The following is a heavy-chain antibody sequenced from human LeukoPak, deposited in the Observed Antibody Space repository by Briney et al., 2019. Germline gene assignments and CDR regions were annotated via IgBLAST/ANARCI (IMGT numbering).Heavy chain of an antibody. CDR2: IYTSGST. J-gene: IGHJ4*02. CDR3: ARGSSQLEPFDY. Sequence: PSETLSLTCTVSGGSFSNYYWSWIRQPAGKGLEWIGRIYTSGSTNYNPSLKSRIAMSVDTSKNQFSLKLSSMTAADTAVYYCARGSSQLEPFDYWGQGTLVTVSS. D-gene: IGHD6-6*01. V-gene: IGHV4-4*07. CDR1: GGSFSNYY.